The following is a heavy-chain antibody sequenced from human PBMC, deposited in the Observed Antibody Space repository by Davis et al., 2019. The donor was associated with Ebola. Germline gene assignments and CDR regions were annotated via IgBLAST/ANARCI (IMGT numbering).Heavy chain of an antibody. CDR2: ISSSGGST. CDR1: GFTFSSYA. D-gene: IGHD3-10*01. Sequence: GGSLRLSCAASGFTFSSYAMSWVRQAPGKGLEGVSGISSSGGSTYYADSVKGRFTISRDSSKNTLHLQMSSLRVEDMAVYYCVKGSGSYFNYYGMDVWGQGTTVTVSS. V-gene: IGHV3-64D*06. J-gene: IGHJ6*02. CDR3: VKGSGSYFNYYGMDV.